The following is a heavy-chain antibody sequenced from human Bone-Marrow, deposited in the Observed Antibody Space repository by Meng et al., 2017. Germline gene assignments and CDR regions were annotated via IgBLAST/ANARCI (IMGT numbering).Heavy chain of an antibody. V-gene: IGHV4-31*03. CDR2: IHYSGST. D-gene: IGHD3-22*01. J-gene: IGHJ5*02. CDR3: ARYVFDSSSLYSNWFDP. Sequence: QAQLQESGPGLVKPSQTLSLTCTCAGCSISSGTYYWGWIRQLPGKGLEWIAYIHYSGSTYYSPSLKSRVTISVDTSKNQLSLKLSSMTAADTAVYYCARYVFDSSSLYSNWFDPWGQGTLVTVSS. CDR1: GCSISSGTYY.